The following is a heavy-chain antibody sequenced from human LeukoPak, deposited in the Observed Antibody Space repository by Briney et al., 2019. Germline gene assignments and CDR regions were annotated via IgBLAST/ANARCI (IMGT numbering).Heavy chain of an antibody. Sequence: GRSLRLSCAASGFTFSSYGMHWVRQAPGKGLEWVAVISYDGSNKYYADSVKGRFTISRDNSKNTLYLQMNSLRAEDTAVYYCAESLDILTGYSLFDYYYGMDVWGKGTTVTVSS. D-gene: IGHD3-9*01. CDR1: GFTFSSYG. V-gene: IGHV3-30*18. CDR2: ISYDGSNK. J-gene: IGHJ6*04. CDR3: AESLDILTGYSLFDYYYGMDV.